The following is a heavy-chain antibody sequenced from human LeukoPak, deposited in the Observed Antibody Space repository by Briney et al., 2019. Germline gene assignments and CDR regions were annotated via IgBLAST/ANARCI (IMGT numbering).Heavy chain of an antibody. Sequence: GGSLRLSCAASGFTFDDYAMHWVRQVPGKGPEWVSLISWDGGNTYYADSVKGRFTISRDNNKNSLYLAMNSLRAEDTAVYYCARGYSNYGYAFDIWGQGTMVTVSS. J-gene: IGHJ3*02. CDR2: ISWDGGNT. CDR1: GFTFDDYA. D-gene: IGHD4-11*01. V-gene: IGHV3-43D*03. CDR3: ARGYSNYGYAFDI.